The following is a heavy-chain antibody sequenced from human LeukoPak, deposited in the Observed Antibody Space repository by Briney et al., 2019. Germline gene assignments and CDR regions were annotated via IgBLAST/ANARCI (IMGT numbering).Heavy chain of an antibody. J-gene: IGHJ4*02. D-gene: IGHD5-24*01. CDR1: GFLFNNFG. CDR2: IWYDGSNA. CDR3: AKDGGYNSGFFDY. Sequence: GSLRLSCATSGFLFNNFGMHWVRRAPGTGLEWVAFIWYDGSNAFSADSLKGRFTISRDNSKNTLYLQMNSLGHEDTAVYYCAKDGGYNSGFFDYWGQGTLVTVSA. V-gene: IGHV3-30*02.